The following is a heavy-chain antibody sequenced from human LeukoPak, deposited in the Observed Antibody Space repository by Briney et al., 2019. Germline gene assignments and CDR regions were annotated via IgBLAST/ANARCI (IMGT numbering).Heavy chain of an antibody. CDR1: GYTLTELS. D-gene: IGHD3-22*01. J-gene: IGHJ4*02. V-gene: IGHV1-24*01. CDR3: ATSHYYDSSGYYSIDY. Sequence: ASVKVSCKVSGYTLTELSMHSVRQSPGKGLEWMGGFDPEDGETIYAQRFQGRVTMTEDTSTDTAYMELSSLRSEDTAVYYCATSHYYDSSGYYSIDYWGQGTLVTVSS. CDR2: FDPEDGET.